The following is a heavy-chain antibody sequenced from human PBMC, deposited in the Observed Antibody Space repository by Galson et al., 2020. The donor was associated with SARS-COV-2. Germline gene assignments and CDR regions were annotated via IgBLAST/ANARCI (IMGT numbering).Heavy chain of an antibody. J-gene: IGHJ6*02. CDR1: GFTFSSYG. CDR3: ARAGSGYDYWGMDV. Sequence: GGSLRLSCAASGFTFSSYGMHWVRQAPGKGLEWVAVIWYDGSNKYYADSVKGRFTISRDNSKNTLYLHMNSLRAEATAVYYCARAGSGYDYWGMDVGGQGTTVTVSS. D-gene: IGHD2-15*01. V-gene: IGHV3-33*01. CDR2: IWYDGSNK.